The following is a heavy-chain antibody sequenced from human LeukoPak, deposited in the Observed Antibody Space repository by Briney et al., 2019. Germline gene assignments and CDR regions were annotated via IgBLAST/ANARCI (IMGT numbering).Heavy chain of an antibody. CDR3: ARRAEAAAGTHYFDL. J-gene: IGHJ4*02. CDR2: IYHSGST. CDR1: GGSVSSSNW. V-gene: IGHV4-4*02. D-gene: IGHD6-13*01. Sequence: MASETLSLTCAVSGGSVSSSNWWSWVRQPPGKGLEWIGEIYHSGSTNYNPSLKSRVTISVDKSKNQFSLKLSSVTAADTAVYYYARRAEAAAGTHYFDLWGQGTLVTVSS.